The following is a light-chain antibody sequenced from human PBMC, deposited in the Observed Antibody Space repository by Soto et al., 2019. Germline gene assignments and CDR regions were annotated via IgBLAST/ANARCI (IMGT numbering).Light chain of an antibody. Sequence: QTVVTQEPSFSVSPGGTVTFTCGLSSGSVSTNYYPSWYQQTPGQAPRTLIYNTNSRSSGVPDRFSGSILGNKAALTITGGQADYEADYYCVLDRGISIAVFGGGTKLTVL. CDR3: VLDRGISIAV. V-gene: IGLV8-61*01. J-gene: IGLJ2*01. CDR1: SGSVSTNYY. CDR2: NTN.